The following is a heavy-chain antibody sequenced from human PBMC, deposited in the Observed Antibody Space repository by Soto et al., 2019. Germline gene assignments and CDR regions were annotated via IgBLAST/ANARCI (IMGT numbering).Heavy chain of an antibody. CDR1: GFTFSDYG. CDR2: IWHDGRKA. J-gene: IGHJ4*02. Sequence: GGSLRLSCAVSGFTFSDYGMHWVRQAPGKGLEWVALIWHDGRKAYYADSVQGRFTVSRDNSRNTMYLQLNSLRDEDTAVYYCAKDTKSSYYDILTGLDYWGQGTLVTGS. CDR3: AKDTKSSYYDILTGLDY. V-gene: IGHV3-33*06. D-gene: IGHD3-9*01.